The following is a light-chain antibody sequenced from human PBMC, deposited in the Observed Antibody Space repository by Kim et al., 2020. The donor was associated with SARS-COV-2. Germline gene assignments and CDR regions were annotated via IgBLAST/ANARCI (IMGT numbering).Light chain of an antibody. CDR1: QSVNSNN. CDR2: GAF. J-gene: IGKJ4*01. V-gene: IGKV3-20*01. Sequence: SPGESATLSCRASQSVNSNNLAWYQRKPGQAPWLLIYGAFSRATGIPDRFGGSGSGTDFTLTINRLEPEDFAVYDCQQYGSSPETFGGGTKVDIK. CDR3: QQYGSSPET.